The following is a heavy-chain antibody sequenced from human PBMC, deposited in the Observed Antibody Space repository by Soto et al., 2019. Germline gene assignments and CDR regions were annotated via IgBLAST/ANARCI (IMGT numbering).Heavy chain of an antibody. CDR1: GGTFSNYA. Sequence: GASVKVSCKAPGGTFSNYAISWVRQAPGQGREWMGGIIPMFGTANYAQRFQDRVTITADESTNTVYMELSSLRSEDTAVYYCARESRYCSGGSCYFLPGIDYWGHGTLVTVSS. CDR2: IIPMFGTA. CDR3: ARESRYCSGGSCYFLPGIDY. J-gene: IGHJ4*01. V-gene: IGHV1-69*13. D-gene: IGHD2-15*01.